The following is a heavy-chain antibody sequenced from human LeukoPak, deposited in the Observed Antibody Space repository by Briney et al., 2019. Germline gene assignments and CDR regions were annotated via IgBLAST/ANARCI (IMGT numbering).Heavy chain of an antibody. CDR2: IKQDGSEK. D-gene: IGHD3-22*01. V-gene: IGHV3-7*01. CDR1: GFTFSSYW. Sequence: GGSLRLSCAASGFTFSSYWMSWVRQAPGKGLEWVANIKQDGSEKYYVDSVKGRFTISRDNSRNTVYLQMNSLRPDDTAIYFCARQEARGYYYEGLDYWGQGNLVTVSS. CDR3: ARQEARGYYYEGLDY. J-gene: IGHJ4*02.